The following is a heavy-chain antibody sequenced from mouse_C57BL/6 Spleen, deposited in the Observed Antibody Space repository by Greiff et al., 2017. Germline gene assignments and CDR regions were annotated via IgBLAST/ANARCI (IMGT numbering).Heavy chain of an antibody. Sequence: EVKLVESGGGLVQPGGSLSLSCAASGFTFTDYYMSWVRQPPGKALEWLGFIRNKANGYTTEYSASVKGRFTISNDNSQSIIYLQMNALRAEDSATYYCARYITGCYAMDYWGQGTSVTVSA. CDR1: GFTFTDYY. CDR3: ARYITGCYAMDY. CDR2: IRNKANGYTT. V-gene: IGHV7-3*01. J-gene: IGHJ4*01.